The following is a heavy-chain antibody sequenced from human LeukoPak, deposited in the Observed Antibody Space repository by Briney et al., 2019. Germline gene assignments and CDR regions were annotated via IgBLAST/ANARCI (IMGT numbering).Heavy chain of an antibody. CDR1: GFTFSDYW. J-gene: IGHJ4*02. Sequence: GGSLRLSCAASGFTFSDYWMSWVRQAPGKGLEWVSGISSSGESTYYTDSVKGRFTISRDNSKNTLYLRLNSLRAEDTAVYYCAKGRKAVAGIDYWGQGTLVTVSS. D-gene: IGHD6-19*01. CDR2: ISSSGEST. CDR3: AKGRKAVAGIDY. V-gene: IGHV3-23*01.